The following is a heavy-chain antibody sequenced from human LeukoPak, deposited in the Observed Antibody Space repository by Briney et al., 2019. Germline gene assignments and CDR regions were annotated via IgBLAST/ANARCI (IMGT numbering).Heavy chain of an antibody. CDR3: ARAHYYDSSGYSATPFDP. V-gene: IGHV1-46*01. D-gene: IGHD3-22*01. J-gene: IGHJ5*02. CDR2: INPSGGST. CDR1: GYTFTSYY. Sequence: ASVKVSCKASGYTFTSYYMHWVRQAPGQGLEWMGIINPSGGSTSYAQKFQGRVTMTRDTSTSTVYMELSSLRSEDTAVYYCARAHYYDSSGYSATPFDPWGQGTLVTVSS.